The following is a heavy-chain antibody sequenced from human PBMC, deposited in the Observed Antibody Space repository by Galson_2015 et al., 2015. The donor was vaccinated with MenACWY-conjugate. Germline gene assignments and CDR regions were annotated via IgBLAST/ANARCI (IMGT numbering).Heavy chain of an antibody. D-gene: IGHD1-14*01. V-gene: IGHV3-11*06. CDR3: ARFPRTPGKYPDY. Sequence: SLRLSCAASGFTFSDYYMSWVRQAPGKGLECVSYISTRSSTNYADSVQGRFTISRDNAKNSVYLQMDSLRAEDTPVYYCARFPRTPGKYPDYWGQGTPVTVSS. CDR1: GFTFSDYY. CDR2: ISTRSST. J-gene: IGHJ4*02.